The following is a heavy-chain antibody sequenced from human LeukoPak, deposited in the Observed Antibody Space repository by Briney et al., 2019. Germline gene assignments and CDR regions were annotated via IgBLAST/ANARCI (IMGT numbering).Heavy chain of an antibody. Sequence: ASVTVSCKASGYTFTSYDINWVRQAPGQGHEWVGWMNINSGNTGYAQKFQGRGTITSNTSISTAYMELSSLRSEDTAVYYCAKAGYCSSTSCYRRRWFDPWGQGTLVTVSS. V-gene: IGHV1-8*01. J-gene: IGHJ5*02. D-gene: IGHD2-2*02. CDR2: MNINSGNT. CDR3: AKAGYCSSTSCYRRRWFDP. CDR1: GYTFTSYD.